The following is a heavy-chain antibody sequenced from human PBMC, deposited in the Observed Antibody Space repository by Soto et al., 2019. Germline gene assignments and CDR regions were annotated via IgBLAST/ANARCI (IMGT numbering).Heavy chain of an antibody. CDR3: ARGGYGHGFDI. CDR2: VDNDGRDR. V-gene: IGHV3-74*01. CDR1: GYSFNTYW. Sequence: PGGSLRLSCAASGYSFNTYWMHWVRQAPGKGLVWVSRVDNDGRDRIYADSVKGRFTVSRDNAKNTVFLQLNSLRVDDTGVYYCARGGYGHGFDIWGQGTMVTVSS. D-gene: IGHD5-18*01. J-gene: IGHJ3*02.